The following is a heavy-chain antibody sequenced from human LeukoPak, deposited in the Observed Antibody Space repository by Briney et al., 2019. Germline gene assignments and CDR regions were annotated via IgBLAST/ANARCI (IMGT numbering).Heavy chain of an antibody. CDR3: TLGGVYGGNSVDY. D-gene: IGHD4-23*01. CDR2: ISGSGAST. CDR1: GFTFSNYAMNYA. V-gene: IGHV3-23*01. J-gene: IGHJ4*02. Sequence: GGSLRLSCAASGFTFSNYAMNYAMSWVRQAPGKGLEWVSDISGSGASTYYADSAKGRFTISRDNSKKTLYLQMNSLRAVDTAVYYCTLGGVYGGNSVDYWGQGTLVTVSS.